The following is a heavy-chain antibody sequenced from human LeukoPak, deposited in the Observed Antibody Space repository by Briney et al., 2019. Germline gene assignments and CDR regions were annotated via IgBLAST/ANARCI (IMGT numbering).Heavy chain of an antibody. D-gene: IGHD5-12*01. CDR3: ARDRGVAAHLDY. CDR1: GFTFSNYG. J-gene: IGHJ4*02. V-gene: IGHV3-33*01. Sequence: GGSLRLSCAASGFTFSNYGMHWVRQAPGKGLEWVAVIWFDGTNKYYADSVRGRFTISRDNSKNTLYLQMSSLRAEDTAVYYCARDRGVAAHLDYWGQGTLATVSS. CDR2: IWFDGTNK.